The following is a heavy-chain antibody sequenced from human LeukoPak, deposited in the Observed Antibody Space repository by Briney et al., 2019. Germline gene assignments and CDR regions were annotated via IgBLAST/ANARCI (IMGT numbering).Heavy chain of an antibody. CDR1: GFTFSSYG. CDR2: IRYDGSIK. V-gene: IGHV3-30*02. Sequence: GGSLRLSCAASGFTFSSYGMHWVRQAPGKGLEWVAFIRYDGSIKHYADSVKGRFTISRDSSKNTLYLQMNSLRAEDTAVYYCAKDPRKNSNGWYRGADWFDPWGQGTLVTVSS. D-gene: IGHD6-19*01. J-gene: IGHJ5*02. CDR3: AKDPRKNSNGWYRGADWFDP.